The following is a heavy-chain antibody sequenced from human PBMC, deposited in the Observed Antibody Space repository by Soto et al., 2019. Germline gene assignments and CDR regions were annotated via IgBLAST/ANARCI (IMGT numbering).Heavy chain of an antibody. V-gene: IGHV4-31*03. CDR3: AGAGGGGYYFDRSGYLDY. D-gene: IGHD3-22*01. CDR2: ISNSGNT. J-gene: IGHJ4*02. Sequence: SETLSLTCTVSGDSISSGGYCWSWIRQHPGKGLEWIGYISNSGNTYYNPSLKSRVTISVDTSENQFSLKLTSVTAADTAVYYCAGAGGGGYYFDRSGYLDYWGQGTLVTVSS. CDR1: GDSISSGGYC.